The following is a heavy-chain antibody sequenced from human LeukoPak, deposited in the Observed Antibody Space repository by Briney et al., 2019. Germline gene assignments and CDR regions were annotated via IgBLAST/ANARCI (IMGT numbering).Heavy chain of an antibody. J-gene: IGHJ3*01. Sequence: SETLSLTCTVSGGSISSYYWSWIRQPAGKGLEWIGRIYTSGSTNYNPSLKSRVTMSVDTSKNQFSLKLSSVTAADTAVYFCAGQTGNKGAFDVWGQGTMVTVSS. D-gene: IGHD1/OR15-1a*01. CDR2: IYTSGST. V-gene: IGHV4-4*07. CDR1: GGSISSYY. CDR3: AGQTGNKGAFDV.